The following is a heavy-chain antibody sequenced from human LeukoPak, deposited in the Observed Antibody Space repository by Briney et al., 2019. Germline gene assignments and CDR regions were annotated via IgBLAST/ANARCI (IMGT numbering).Heavy chain of an antibody. CDR3: ATERGPLGRGLNYFDY. CDR1: GYTLTELS. J-gene: IGHJ4*02. CDR2: FDPEDGEI. D-gene: IGHD7-27*01. Sequence: ASVKVSCKVSGYTLTELSMHWVRQAPGKGLEWMGGFDPEDGEIIYAQKFQGRVTMTEDTSTDTAYMELSSLRSEDTAVYYCATERGPLGRGLNYFDYRGQGTLVTVSS. V-gene: IGHV1-24*01.